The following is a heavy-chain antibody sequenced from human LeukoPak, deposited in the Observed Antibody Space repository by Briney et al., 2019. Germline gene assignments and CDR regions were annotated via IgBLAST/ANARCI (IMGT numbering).Heavy chain of an antibody. CDR1: GCSFTNYW. CDR3: ARNVPTYYYYYMDV. V-gene: IGHV5-51*01. J-gene: IGHJ6*03. Sequence: GESLKISCKGSGCSFTNYWIAWVRQMPGKGLEWMGIIYPGDSDTRYSPSFQGQVTISADKSISTAYLQWSSLEASDTAMYYCARNVPTYYYYYMDVWGKGTTVTVSS. CDR2: IYPGDSDT. D-gene: IGHD2-2*01.